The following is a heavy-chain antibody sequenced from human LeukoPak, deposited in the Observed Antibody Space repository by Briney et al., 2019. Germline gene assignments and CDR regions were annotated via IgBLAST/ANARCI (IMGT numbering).Heavy chain of an antibody. CDR1: GFTFDDYA. Sequence: GGSLRLSCAASGFTFDDYAMHWVRQAPGKGLEWVSLISWDGGSTYYADSVKGRFTISRDNSKNSLYLQMNSLRAEDTALYYCAKDMGPVVGATNSHFGFDYWGQGTLVTVSS. CDR3: AKDMGPVVGATNSHFGFDY. J-gene: IGHJ4*02. CDR2: ISWDGGST. D-gene: IGHD1-26*01. V-gene: IGHV3-43D*03.